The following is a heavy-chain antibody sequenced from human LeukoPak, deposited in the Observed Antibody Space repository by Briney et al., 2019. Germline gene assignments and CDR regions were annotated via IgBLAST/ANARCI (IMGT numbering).Heavy chain of an antibody. CDR1: GYTFTNYG. J-gene: IGHJ3*02. D-gene: IGHD6-19*01. CDR2: ISTYNGNT. CDR3: VKAGGWAREDYKGYAFDI. Sequence: ASVKVSCRASGYTFTNYGIIWVRQAPGQGLEWMGWISTYNGNTNYAQEIQGRVTMTTDTSTSTAYMELRSLISDDTAVYYCVKAGGWAREDYKGYAFDIWGQGTMVTVS. V-gene: IGHV1-18*01.